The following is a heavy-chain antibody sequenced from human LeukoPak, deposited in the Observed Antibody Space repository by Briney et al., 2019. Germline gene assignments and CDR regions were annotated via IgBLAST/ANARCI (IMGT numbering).Heavy chain of an antibody. CDR3: ARDLGTRKSIAFAD. CDR1: GYSFSSYR. J-gene: IGHJ4*02. Sequence: GGSLRLSCAASGYSFSSYRMNWVRQAPGKGLEWVASISSNNGYIYYADSVKGRFTISRDNGENSLHLQMNSLRAEDAAVYYCARDLGTRKSIAFADWGQGTLVTVSS. D-gene: IGHD6-6*01. CDR2: ISSNNGYI. V-gene: IGHV3-21*01.